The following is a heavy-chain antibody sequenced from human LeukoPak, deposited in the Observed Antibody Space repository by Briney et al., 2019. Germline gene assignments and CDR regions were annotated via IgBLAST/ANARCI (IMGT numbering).Heavy chain of an antibody. CDR3: ARAPRLGVTTSLFDY. CDR2: IYYRGST. V-gene: IGHV4-31*03. Sequence: SETLSLTCTVSGGSIGSGGYYWSWIRQHPGKGLEWIGYIYYRGSTYYNPSLKSRVTISVDTSKNQFSLKLSSVTAADTAVYYCARAPRLGVTTSLFDYWGQGTLVTVSS. J-gene: IGHJ4*02. CDR1: GGSIGSGGYY. D-gene: IGHD4-17*01.